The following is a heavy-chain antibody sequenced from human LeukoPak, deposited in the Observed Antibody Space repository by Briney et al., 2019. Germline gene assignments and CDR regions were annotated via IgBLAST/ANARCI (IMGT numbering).Heavy chain of an antibody. Sequence: ASVKVSCKTSGYTFSNFGISWVRQAPGQGLEWMGWIRPFNDNTDSPQKFRGRITLTTDTSTTTAHMELRNLTSDDTAIYYCARVEVLWIQNFYYYYMDVWGKGTTVTVSS. CDR2: IRPFNDNT. V-gene: IGHV1-18*01. D-gene: IGHD2/OR15-2a*01. CDR3: ARVEVLWIQNFYYYYMDV. CDR1: GYTFSNFG. J-gene: IGHJ6*03.